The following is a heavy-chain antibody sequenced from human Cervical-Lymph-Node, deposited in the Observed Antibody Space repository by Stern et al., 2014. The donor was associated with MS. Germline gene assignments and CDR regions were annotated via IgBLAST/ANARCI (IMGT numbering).Heavy chain of an antibody. V-gene: IGHV1-24*01. CDR2: FDPEDGET. J-gene: IGHJ4*02. CDR3: ATLSPGAGGNYYRHFDY. D-gene: IGHD1-26*01. Sequence: VQLEESGAEVKKPGASVKVSCKVSGYTLTESSMHWVRQAPREGLEWMGGFDPEDGETIYAQKFQGRVTMTEDTSTDTAYMELSSLRSEDTAVYYCATLSPGAGGNYYRHFDYWGQGTLVTVSS. CDR1: GYTLTESS.